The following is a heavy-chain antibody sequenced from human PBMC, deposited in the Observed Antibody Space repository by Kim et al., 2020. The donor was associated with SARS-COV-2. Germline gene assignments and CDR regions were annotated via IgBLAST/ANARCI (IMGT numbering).Heavy chain of an antibody. V-gene: IGHV6-1*01. J-gene: IGHJ6*02. Sequence: VSVKSRITINPDTSKNQFSLQLNSVTPEDTAVYYCARGVATTLGSGGMDVWGQGTTVTVSS. CDR3: ARGVATTLGSGGMDV. D-gene: IGHD5-12*01.